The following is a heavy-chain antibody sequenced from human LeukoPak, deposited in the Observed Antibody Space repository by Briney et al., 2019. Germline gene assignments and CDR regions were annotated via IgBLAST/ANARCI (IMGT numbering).Heavy chain of an antibody. CDR2: IFYSGST. CDR3: ARLPIVVVVAATPH. CDR1: GGSISSSSYY. J-gene: IGHJ4*02. Sequence: SETLSLTCTVSGGSISSSSYYWGWIRQPPGKGLEWIGSIFYSGSTYYNPSLKSRVTMSVDTSKNQFSLKLSSVTAADTAVYYCARLPIVVVVAATPHWGQGTLVTVSS. V-gene: IGHV4-39*01. D-gene: IGHD2-15*01.